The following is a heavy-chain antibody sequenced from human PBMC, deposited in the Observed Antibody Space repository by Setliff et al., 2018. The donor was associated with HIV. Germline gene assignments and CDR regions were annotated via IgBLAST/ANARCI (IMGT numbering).Heavy chain of an antibody. D-gene: IGHD3-3*01. CDR2: INPKSGGT. J-gene: IGHJ4*02. CDR3: ARDSDNFWSGYYAAFDY. V-gene: IGHV1-2*02. CDR1: GYTFTGYY. Sequence: ASVKVSCKASGYTFTGYYMHWVRQAPGQGLEWMGWINPKSGGTNYAQKFQGRVTMTRDTSISTAYMELSRLRSDDTAVYYCARDSDNFWSGYYAAFDYWGQGTLVTVSS.